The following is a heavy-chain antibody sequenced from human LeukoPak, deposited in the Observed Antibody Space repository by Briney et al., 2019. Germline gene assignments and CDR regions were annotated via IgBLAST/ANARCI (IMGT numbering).Heavy chain of an antibody. CDR2: ISSSSSTI. D-gene: IGHD3-9*01. CDR1: GFTFSSYS. J-gene: IGHJ3*02. Sequence: GGSLRLSCAASGFTFSSYSMNWVRQAPGKGLEWVSYISSSSSTIYYADSVKGRFTISRDNAKNSLYLQMNSLRAEDTAVYYCAGELRYFDWSLGGAFDIWGQGTMVTVSS. CDR3: AGELRYFDWSLGGAFDI. V-gene: IGHV3-48*04.